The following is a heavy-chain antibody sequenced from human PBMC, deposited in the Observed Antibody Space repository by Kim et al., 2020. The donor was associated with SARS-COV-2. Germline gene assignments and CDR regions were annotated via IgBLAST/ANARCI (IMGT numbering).Heavy chain of an antibody. CDR2: ISADSGDT. D-gene: IGHD1-20*01. CDR1: GYTFTSYG. Sequence: ASVKVSCKSSGYTFTSYGMNWVRQAPGQGLEWMGWISADSGDTKYAQKLQDRVTMTTDTSTRTVYMELRNLKSNDTAVYYCARGDRYSPQQYGMDIWGQGTTVIVSS. CDR3: ARGDRYSPQQYGMDI. J-gene: IGHJ6*02. V-gene: IGHV1-18*01.